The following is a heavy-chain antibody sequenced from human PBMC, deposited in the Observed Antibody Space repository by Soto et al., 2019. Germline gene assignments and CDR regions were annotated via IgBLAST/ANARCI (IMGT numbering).Heavy chain of an antibody. Sequence: SETLSLTCAVYGGSFSGYYWSWIRQPPGKGLEWIGEINHSGSTNYNPSLKSRVTISVDTSKNQFSLKLSSVTAADTAVYYCARGSKSGYSYGYYFDYWGQGTLVTVSS. CDR2: INHSGST. CDR3: ARGSKSGYSYGYYFDY. V-gene: IGHV4-34*01. CDR1: GGSFSGYY. J-gene: IGHJ4*02. D-gene: IGHD5-18*01.